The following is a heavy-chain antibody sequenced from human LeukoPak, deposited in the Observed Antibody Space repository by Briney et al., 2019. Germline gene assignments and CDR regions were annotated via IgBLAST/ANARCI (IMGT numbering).Heavy chain of an antibody. D-gene: IGHD2-2*01. Sequence: SETLSLTCAVSGYSISSGYYWGWIRQPPGKGLEWIGSIYHSGSTYYNPSPKSRVTISVDTSKNEFSLKLSSVTAADTAVYYCARHGDGDIIVVPAAIISGQFDYWGQGTLVTVSS. J-gene: IGHJ4*02. CDR1: GYSISSGYY. CDR3: ARHGDGDIIVVPAAIISGQFDY. CDR2: IYHSGST. V-gene: IGHV4-38-2*01.